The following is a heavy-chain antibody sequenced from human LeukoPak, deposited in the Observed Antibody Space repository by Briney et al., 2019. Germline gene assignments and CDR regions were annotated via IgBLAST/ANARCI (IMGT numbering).Heavy chain of an antibody. CDR3: THRGGYYDSSGYYYFDY. CDR2: IKSKTDGGTT. CDR1: GFTFRNAW. V-gene: IGHV3-15*01. J-gene: IGHJ4*02. D-gene: IGHD3-22*01. Sequence: GGPLRLSWAPSGFTFRNAWMSWVRQAPGKGLEWVGRIKSKTDGGTTDYAAPVKGRFTISRDDSKNTLYLQMNSLKTEDTAVYYCTHRGGYYDSSGYYYFDYWGQGTLVTVSS.